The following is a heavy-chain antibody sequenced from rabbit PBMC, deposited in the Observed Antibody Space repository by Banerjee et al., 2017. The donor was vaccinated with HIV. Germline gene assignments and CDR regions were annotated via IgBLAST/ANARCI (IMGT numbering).Heavy chain of an antibody. Sequence: QSLEESGGDLVKPGASLTLTCTASGFDFSSYYMCWVRQAPGKGLEWIACIYTGSSGDTYYARWAKGRFTISKTSSTTVTLHMTSLTAADTATYFCARIINNDDYNLWGQGTLVTVS. CDR3: ARIINNDDYNL. CDR1: GFDFSSYY. CDR2: IYTGSSGDT. V-gene: IGHV1S40*01. J-gene: IGHJ4*01. D-gene: IGHD2-1*01.